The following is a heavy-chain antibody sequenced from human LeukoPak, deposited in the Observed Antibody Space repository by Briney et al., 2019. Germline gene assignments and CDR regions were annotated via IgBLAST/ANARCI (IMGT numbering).Heavy chain of an antibody. V-gene: IGHV3-9*01. CDR1: GFTFDDYA. J-gene: IGHJ4*02. CDR3: AKDDH. CDR2: ISWNSGSI. Sequence: PGGSLRLSCAASGFTFDDYAMHWVRQAPGKGLEWVSGISWNSGSIGYADSVKGRFTISRDNAKNSLYLQMSSLRAEDTALYYCAKDDHWGQGTLVTVSS.